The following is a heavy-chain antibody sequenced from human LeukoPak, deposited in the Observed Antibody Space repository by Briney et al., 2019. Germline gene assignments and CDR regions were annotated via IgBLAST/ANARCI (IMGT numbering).Heavy chain of an antibody. CDR2: INHSGST. CDR1: GGSFSGYY. J-gene: IGHJ4*02. CDR3: ARVGYKTPFDY. D-gene: IGHD5-24*01. Sequence: PSETLSLTCAVYGGSFSGYYWSWIRQPPGKGLEWIGEINHSGSTNYNPSLKSRVTISVDTSKNQFSPKLSSVTAADTAVYYCARVGYKTPFDYWGQGTLVTVSS. V-gene: IGHV4-34*01.